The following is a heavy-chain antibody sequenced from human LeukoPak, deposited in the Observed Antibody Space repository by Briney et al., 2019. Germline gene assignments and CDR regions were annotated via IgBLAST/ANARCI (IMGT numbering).Heavy chain of an antibody. CDR3: ARGEPPRSRGGYFDY. V-gene: IGHV4-31*03. J-gene: IGHJ4*02. Sequence: SQTLSLTCTVSGGSISSGGYYWNWIRQHPGKGLEWIGYIYYSGSTYYNPSLKSRVTISVDTSKNQFSLKLSSVTAADTAVYYCARGEPPRSRGGYFDYWGQGTLVTVSS. CDR2: IYYSGST. CDR1: GGSISSGGYY. D-gene: IGHD1-14*01.